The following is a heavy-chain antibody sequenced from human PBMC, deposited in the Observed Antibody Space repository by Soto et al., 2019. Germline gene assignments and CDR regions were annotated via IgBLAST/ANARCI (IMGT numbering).Heavy chain of an antibody. Sequence: PGGSLRLSCAASGFTFSSYAMHWVRQAPGKGLEWVAVISYDGSNKYYADSVKGRFTISRDNSKNTLYLQMNSLRAEDTAVYYCARDGGYSSSNGMDVWGQGTTVTVS. CDR3: ARDGGYSSSNGMDV. J-gene: IGHJ6*02. D-gene: IGHD6-13*01. V-gene: IGHV3-30-3*01. CDR2: ISYDGSNK. CDR1: GFTFSSYA.